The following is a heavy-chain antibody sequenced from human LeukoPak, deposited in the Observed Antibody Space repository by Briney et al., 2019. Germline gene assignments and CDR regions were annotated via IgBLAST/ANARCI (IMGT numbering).Heavy chain of an antibody. CDR3: ARGKEVTAMAYYFDY. D-gene: IGHD2-21*02. J-gene: IGHJ4*02. Sequence: PGGSLRLSCAASGFTVSSNYMSWVRQAPGKGLEWVSVIYSGGSTYYADSVKGRFTTSRHNSKNMLYLQMNSLRAEDTAVYYCARGKEVTAMAYYFDYWGQGTLVTVSS. V-gene: IGHV3-53*04. CDR1: GFTVSSNY. CDR2: IYSGGST.